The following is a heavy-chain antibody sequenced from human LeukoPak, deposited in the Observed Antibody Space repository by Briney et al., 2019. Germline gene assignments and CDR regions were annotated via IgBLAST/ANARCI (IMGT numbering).Heavy chain of an antibody. CDR1: GFTFSSYG. J-gene: IGHJ4*02. CDR2: INTDGSST. Sequence: GGSLRLSCAASGFTFSSYGMHWVRQAPGKGLVWVSRINTDGSSTSYADSVKGRFTISRDNAKNTLYLQMNSLRVEDTAVYYCTRGYPIFDYRGQGTLVTVSS. CDR3: TRGYPIFDY. D-gene: IGHD3-16*02. V-gene: IGHV3-74*01.